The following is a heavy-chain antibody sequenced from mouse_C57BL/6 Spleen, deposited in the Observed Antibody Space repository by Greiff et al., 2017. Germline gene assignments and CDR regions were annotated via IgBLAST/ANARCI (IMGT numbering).Heavy chain of an antibody. V-gene: IGHV1-15*01. J-gene: IGHJ2*01. CDR2: IDPETGGT. CDR3: TRRGTSD. CDR1: GYTFTDYE. Sequence: QVQLQQSGAALVRPGASVTLSCKASGYTFTDYEMHWVKQTPVHGLEWIGAIDPETGGTAYNQKFKGKAILTADKSSSTAYMELRSLTSEDSAVYYCTRRGTSDWGKGTTLTVSS. D-gene: IGHD3-3*01.